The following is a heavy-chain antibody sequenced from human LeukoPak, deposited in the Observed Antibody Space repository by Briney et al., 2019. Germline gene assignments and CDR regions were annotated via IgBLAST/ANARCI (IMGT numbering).Heavy chain of an antibody. CDR2: IIPIFGTA. CDR1: GGTFSSYA. V-gene: IGHV1-69*06. J-gene: IGHJ4*02. CDR3: ARDLGSGYYYDSSGYLGDY. D-gene: IGHD3-22*01. Sequence: GASVKVSCKASGGTFSSYAISWVRQAPGQGLEWMGGIIPIFGTANYAQKFQGRVTITADKSTSTAYMELSSLRSEDTAVYYCARDLGSGYYYDSSGYLGDYWGQGTLVTVSS.